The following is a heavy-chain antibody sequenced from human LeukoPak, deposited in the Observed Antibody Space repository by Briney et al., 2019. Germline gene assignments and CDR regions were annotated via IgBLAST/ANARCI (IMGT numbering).Heavy chain of an antibody. V-gene: IGHV3-9*01. Sequence: GRSLRLSCAASGFTFDDYAMHRVRHAPGKGLEWVSGMSWNSGSIVYADSVKGRFTISTDNAKNSLYLQMNRLRGEDTALYYCAKDNWNLYCGMDVWGQGTTVTVSS. CDR3: AKDNWNLYCGMDV. J-gene: IGHJ6*02. D-gene: IGHD1-1*01. CDR1: GFTFDDYA. CDR2: MSWNSGSI.